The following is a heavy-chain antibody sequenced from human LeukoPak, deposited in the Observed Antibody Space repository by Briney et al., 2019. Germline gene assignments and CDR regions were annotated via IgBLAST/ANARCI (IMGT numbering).Heavy chain of an antibody. CDR3: ARAEGAWIQLWFEDY. D-gene: IGHD5-18*01. Sequence: GASVKVSCKASGYTFTGYYMHWVRQAPGQGLEWMGRINPNSGGTNYAQKFQGRVTMTRDTSISTAYMELSRLRSDDTAVYYCARAEGAWIQLWFEDYWGQGTLVTVSS. V-gene: IGHV1-2*06. CDR2: INPNSGGT. CDR1: GYTFTGYY. J-gene: IGHJ4*02.